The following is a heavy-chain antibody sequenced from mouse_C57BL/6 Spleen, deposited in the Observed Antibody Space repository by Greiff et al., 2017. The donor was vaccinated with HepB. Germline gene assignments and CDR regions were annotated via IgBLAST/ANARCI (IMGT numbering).Heavy chain of an antibody. CDR1: GFSFNTYA. CDR3: VSGYYGAMDY. Sequence: EVQLVESGGGLVQPKGSLKLSCAASGFSFNTYAMNWVRQAPGKGLEWVARIRSKSNNYATYYADSVKDRFTISRDDSESMLYLQMNNLKTEDTAMYYCVSGYYGAMDYWGQGTSVTVSS. CDR2: IRSKSNNYAT. V-gene: IGHV10-1*01. D-gene: IGHD2-3*01. J-gene: IGHJ4*01.